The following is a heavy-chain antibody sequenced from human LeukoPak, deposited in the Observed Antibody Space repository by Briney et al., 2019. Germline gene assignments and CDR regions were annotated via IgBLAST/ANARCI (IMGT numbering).Heavy chain of an antibody. D-gene: IGHD2-2*01. J-gene: IGHJ4*02. CDR3: ARVPTRDCSSTSCYDY. Sequence: SVKVSCKASGYSFINFGLSWVRQAPGQGLEWMGGIIPIFGTANYAQKFQGRVTITTDESTSTAYMELSSLRSEDTAVYYCARVPTRDCSSTSCYDYWGQGTLVTVSS. V-gene: IGHV1-69*05. CDR1: GYSFINFG. CDR2: IIPIFGTA.